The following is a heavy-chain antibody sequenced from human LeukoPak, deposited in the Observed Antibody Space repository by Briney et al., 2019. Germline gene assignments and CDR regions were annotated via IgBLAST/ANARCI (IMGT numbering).Heavy chain of an antibody. V-gene: IGHV4-30-2*01. Sequence: PSETLSLTCTVSGGSISSGGYYWSWIRQPPGKGLEWIGYIYHSGSTYYNPSLKSRVTISVDRSKNQFSLKLSSVTAADTAVYYCARVVGDIVVVPAALFDYWGQGTLVTVSS. CDR1: GGSISSGGYY. CDR2: IYHSGST. D-gene: IGHD2-2*01. J-gene: IGHJ4*02. CDR3: ARVVGDIVVVPAALFDY.